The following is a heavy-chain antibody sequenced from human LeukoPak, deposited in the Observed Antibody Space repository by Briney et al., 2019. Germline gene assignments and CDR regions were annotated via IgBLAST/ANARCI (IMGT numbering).Heavy chain of an antibody. V-gene: IGHV3-23*01. CDR1: GFTFSSNA. D-gene: IGHD6-13*01. CDR2: LSGSGSTT. CDR3: AKAGYSSSWPFDY. Sequence: GGSLRLSCAAPGFTFSSNAMGWVRQAPGKGLEWVSALSGSGSTTYYADSVKGRFTISRDNSKNTVFLQMNSLRVEDTAVYYCAKAGYSSSWPFDYWGQGTQVTVSS. J-gene: IGHJ4*02.